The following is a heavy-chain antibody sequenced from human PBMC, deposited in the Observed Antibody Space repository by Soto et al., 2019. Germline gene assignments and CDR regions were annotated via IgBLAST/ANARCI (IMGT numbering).Heavy chain of an antibody. CDR3: ARVGYDILSGYYPILAYFDY. J-gene: IGHJ4*02. CDR2: ISYDGSNK. CDR1: GFTLSSYA. D-gene: IGHD3-9*01. V-gene: IGHV3-30-3*01. Sequence: QVQLVESGGGVVQPGRSLRLSCAASGFTLSSYAMHWVRQAPGKGLEWVAVISYDGSNKYYADSVKGRFTISRDNSKNTLYLQMNSLRAEDTAVYYCARVGYDILSGYYPILAYFDYWGQGTLVTVSS.